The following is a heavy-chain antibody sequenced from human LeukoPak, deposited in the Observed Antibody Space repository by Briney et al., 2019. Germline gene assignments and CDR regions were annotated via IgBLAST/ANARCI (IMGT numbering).Heavy chain of an antibody. J-gene: IGHJ5*02. CDR2: IWYDGSNK. V-gene: IGHV3-30*19. CDR1: GFTFSNYG. Sequence: GGSLRLSCAASGFTFSNYGMHWVRQAPGKGLEWVAVIWYDGSNKYYADSVKGRFTISRDNSKNTLYLQMNSLRAEDTAVYYCARASVEMATNINWFDPWGQGTLVTVSS. CDR3: ARASVEMATNINWFDP. D-gene: IGHD5-24*01.